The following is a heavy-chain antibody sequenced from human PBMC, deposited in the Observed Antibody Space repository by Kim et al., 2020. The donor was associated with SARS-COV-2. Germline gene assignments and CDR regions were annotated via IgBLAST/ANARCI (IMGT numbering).Heavy chain of an antibody. CDR1: GGSFSGYY. V-gene: IGHV4-34*01. CDR2: INHSGST. Sequence: SETLSLTCAVYGGSFSGYYWSWIRQPPGKGLEWIGEINHSGSTNYNPSLKSRVTISVDTSKNQFSLKLSSVTAADTAVYYCARGLTFDYAFCSGYNQYY. J-gene: IGHJ6*03. D-gene: IGHD3-3*01. CDR3: ARGLTFDYAFCSGYNQYY.